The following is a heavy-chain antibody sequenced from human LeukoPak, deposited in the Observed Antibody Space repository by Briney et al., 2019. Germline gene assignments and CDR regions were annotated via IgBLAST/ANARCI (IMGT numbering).Heavy chain of an antibody. CDR3: AKSREIMVRGVIPLDY. CDR2: IWYDGSIK. Sequence: PGRSLRLSCAASGFTFSSYGMHWVRQAPGKGLEWVAVIWYDGSIKYYADSVKGRFTISRDNSKNTLYLQMNSLRAEDTAVYYCAKSREIMVRGVIPLDYWGQGTLVTVSS. J-gene: IGHJ4*02. D-gene: IGHD3-10*01. V-gene: IGHV3-33*06. CDR1: GFTFSSYG.